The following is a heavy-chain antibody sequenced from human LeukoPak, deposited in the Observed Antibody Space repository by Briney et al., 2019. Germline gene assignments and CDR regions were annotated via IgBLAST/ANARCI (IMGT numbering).Heavy chain of an antibody. CDR2: IYYSGST. CDR1: GVTISTYY. V-gene: IGHV4-59*01. D-gene: IGHD2-15*01. Sequence: SETLSLTCTASGVTISTYYWSWIRQPPGKGLDWISYIYYSGSTNYNPSLKSRVTISVDTSKNQFSLKLSSVTAADTAVYYCARVRCSGGSCYDFDYWGQGTLVTVSS. CDR3: ARVRCSGGSCYDFDY. J-gene: IGHJ4*02.